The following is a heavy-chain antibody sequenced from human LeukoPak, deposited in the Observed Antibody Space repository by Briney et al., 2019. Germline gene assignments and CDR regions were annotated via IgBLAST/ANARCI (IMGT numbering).Heavy chain of an antibody. J-gene: IGHJ6*03. CDR1: GYSISSGYY. CDR2: IYHSGST. D-gene: IGHD6-19*01. CDR3: ARGAVAAPLRLYYYYMDV. V-gene: IGHV4-38-2*02. Sequence: SETLSLTCTVSGYSISSGYYWGWIRQPPGKGLEWIGSIYHSGSTNYNPSLKSRVTISVDTSKNQFSLKLSSVTAADTAVYYCARGAVAAPLRLYYYYMDVWGKGTTVTVSS.